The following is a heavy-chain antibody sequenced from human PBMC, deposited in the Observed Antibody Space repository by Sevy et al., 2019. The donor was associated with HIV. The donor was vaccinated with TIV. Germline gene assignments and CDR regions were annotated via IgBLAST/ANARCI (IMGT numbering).Heavy chain of an antibody. J-gene: IGHJ4*02. V-gene: IGHV3-23*01. CDR3: AKRDSSDLYTGVSVFDS. CDR2: ISATGEST. CDR1: GFTFSNYA. D-gene: IGHD3-22*01. Sequence: GGSLRLSCAASGFTFSNYAMNWVRQAPGKGLEWVSGISATGESTYYADSVKGHFTISRDNSRNTRYLQMNSLRAEDTAVYYFAKRDSSDLYTGVSVFDSWGLGTLVTVSS.